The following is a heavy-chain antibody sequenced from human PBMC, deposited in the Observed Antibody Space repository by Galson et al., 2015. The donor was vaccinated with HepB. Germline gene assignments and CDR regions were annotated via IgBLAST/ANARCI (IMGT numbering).Heavy chain of an antibody. J-gene: IGHJ4*02. CDR3: ARDPSGVWDVED. Sequence: SLRLSCAASGFTFSSYRMNWVRQAPGKGLEWVSSISGSGNNKYYADSVKGRFTISRDNAKNSLFLQMDSLRAEDTAMFYCARDPSGVWDVEDWGQGTQVTVSS. CDR2: ISGSGNNK. V-gene: IGHV3-21*01. CDR1: GFTFSSYR. D-gene: IGHD5/OR15-5a*01.